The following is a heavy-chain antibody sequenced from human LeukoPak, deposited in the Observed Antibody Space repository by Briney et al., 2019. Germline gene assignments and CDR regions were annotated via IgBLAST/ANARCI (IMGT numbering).Heavy chain of an antibody. CDR1: GYRFTAYW. CDR2: IFPGDSNT. CDR3: ARRYYYDSSGSTFDY. D-gene: IGHD3-22*01. V-gene: IGHV5-51*01. J-gene: IGHJ4*02. Sequence: GESLKISCKASGYRFTAYWIAWVRQMPGIGLEWMGIIFPGDSNTRYRPSFQGQVTISADKSISTAYLQWSSLKASDTAMYYCARRYYYDSSGSTFDYWGQGTLVTVSS.